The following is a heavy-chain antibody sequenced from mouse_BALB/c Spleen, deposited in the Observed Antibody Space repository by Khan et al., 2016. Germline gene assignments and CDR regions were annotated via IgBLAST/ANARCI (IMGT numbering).Heavy chain of an antibody. J-gene: IGHJ4*01. V-gene: IGHV1-87*01. CDR1: GYTFTSYW. Sequence: QVQLQQSGAELARPGASVKLSCKASGYTFTSYWMQWVKQRPGQGLEWIGAIYPGDGDTRYTQKFKGKATLTADKSSSTAYMQLSSLASEDSAVYYCARRGYDVYYAMDY. CDR2: IYPGDGDT. D-gene: IGHD2-14*01. CDR3: ARRGYDVYYAMDY.